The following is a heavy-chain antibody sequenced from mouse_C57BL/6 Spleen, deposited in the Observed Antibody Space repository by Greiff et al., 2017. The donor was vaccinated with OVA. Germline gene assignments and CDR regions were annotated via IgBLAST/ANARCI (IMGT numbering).Heavy chain of an antibody. CDR1: GYTFTSYW. V-gene: IGHV1-72*01. J-gene: IGHJ1*03. CDR3: ARLPPWFIYWYFDV. Sequence: QVQLQQPGAELVKPGASVKLSCKASGYTFTSYWMHWVKQRPGRGLEWIGRIDPNRGGTKYNEKFKSKATLTVDKPSSTAYMQLSSLTSEDSAVYYCARLPPWFIYWYFDVWGTGTTVTVSS. CDR2: IDPNRGGT. D-gene: IGHD1-1*02.